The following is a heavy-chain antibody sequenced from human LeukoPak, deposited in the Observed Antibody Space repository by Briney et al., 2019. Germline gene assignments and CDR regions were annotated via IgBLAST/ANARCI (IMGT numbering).Heavy chain of an antibody. J-gene: IGHJ4*02. CDR1: GFTFSSYS. D-gene: IGHD6-25*01. V-gene: IGHV3-21*01. CDR2: ISSSSSYI. CDR3: ARDKAYSSALDY. Sequence: SGGSLRLSCAASGFTFSSYSMNWVRQAPGKGLEWVSSISSSSSYIYYADSVKGRFTISRDNAKNSLYLQMNSLRAEDTAVYYCARDKAYSSALDYWGQGTLVTVSS.